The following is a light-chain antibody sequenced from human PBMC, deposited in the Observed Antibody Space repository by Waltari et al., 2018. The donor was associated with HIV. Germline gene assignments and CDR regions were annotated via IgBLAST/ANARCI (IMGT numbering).Light chain of an antibody. Sequence: QSVLTQPPSVSGAPGQRVTISSTGSSPNIVAGEDVTWYQQLPGTAPNLLIYGNTHRPSGVPDRFSGSKSDTSASLAITGLQAEDEADYYCQSFDRSLSAWVFGGGTKLTVL. V-gene: IGLV1-40*01. J-gene: IGLJ2*01. CDR1: SPNIVAGED. CDR2: GNT. CDR3: QSFDRSLSAWV.